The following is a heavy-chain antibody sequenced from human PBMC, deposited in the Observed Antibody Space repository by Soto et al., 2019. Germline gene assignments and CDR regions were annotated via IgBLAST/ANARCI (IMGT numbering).Heavy chain of an antibody. Sequence: AASVKVSCKASGYTFTSYYMHWVRQAPGQGLEWMGIINPSGGSTSYAQKFQGRVTMTRDTSTSTVYMELSSLRSEDTAVYYCARAHYDYVWGSYRYAPNYFDYWGQGTLVTVSS. CDR3: ARAHYDYVWGSYRYAPNYFDY. J-gene: IGHJ4*02. D-gene: IGHD3-16*02. V-gene: IGHV1-46*01. CDR1: GYTFTSYY. CDR2: INPSGGST.